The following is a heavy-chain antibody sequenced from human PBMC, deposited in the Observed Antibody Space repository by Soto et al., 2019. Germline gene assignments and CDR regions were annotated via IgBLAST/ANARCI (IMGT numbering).Heavy chain of an antibody. D-gene: IGHD2-2*01. CDR2: ISSSSSYI. Sequence: EVQLVESGGGLVKPGGSLRLSCAASGFTFSSYSMNWVRQAPGKGLEWVSSISSSSSYIYYADSVKGRFTISRDNAKNSLYLQMNSLRAEDTAVYYCARDGCSSTSCYSYYGMDVWGQGTTVTVS. CDR3: ARDGCSSTSCYSYYGMDV. V-gene: IGHV3-21*01. J-gene: IGHJ6*02. CDR1: GFTFSSYS.